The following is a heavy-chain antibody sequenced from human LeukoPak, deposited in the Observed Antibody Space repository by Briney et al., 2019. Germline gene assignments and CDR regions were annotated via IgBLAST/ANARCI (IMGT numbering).Heavy chain of an antibody. CDR1: GFTFDTYA. CDR3: AKDAIRGNGIYDAFDI. V-gene: IGHV3-23*01. D-gene: IGHD3-10*01. CDR2: IGNAET. J-gene: IGHJ3*02. Sequence: GGSLRLSCAASGFTFDTYAMSWVRQAPGKGLEWVSTIGNAETYYADSVKGRFTISRDNRQNTVYLQMTSLRAEDTAVYFCAKDAIRGNGIYDAFDIWGQGTRVTVSS.